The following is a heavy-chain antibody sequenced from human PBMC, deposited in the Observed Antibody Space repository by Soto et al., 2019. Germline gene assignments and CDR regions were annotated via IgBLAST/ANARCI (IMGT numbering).Heavy chain of an antibody. CDR3: ARSPYFCGGSGYPHYYCDY. CDR2: IIPIFGTA. Sequence: SVRVSCKASGGTFSSYAISWVRQAPGQGLEWMGGIIPIFGTANYAQKFQGRVTITADESTSTAYMELSSLRSEDTAVYYCARSPYFCGGSGYPHYYCDYWGQGTLGTVS. D-gene: IGHD2-15*01. J-gene: IGHJ4*02. V-gene: IGHV1-69*13. CDR1: GGTFSSYA.